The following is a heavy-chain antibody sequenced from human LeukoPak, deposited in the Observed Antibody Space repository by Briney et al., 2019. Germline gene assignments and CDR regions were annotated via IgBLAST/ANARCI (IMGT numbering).Heavy chain of an antibody. CDR2: TYYRSKWFN. Sequence: SQTLSLTCVISGDSVSSNSAAWNWIRQSPSRGLEWLGRTYYRSKWFNDYAVSVKSRITIKPDTSKNQFSLQLNSVTPEDTAVYYCTGVPEQQLVRAWFDPWGQGTLVTVSS. CDR1: GDSVSSNSAA. J-gene: IGHJ5*02. D-gene: IGHD6-13*01. V-gene: IGHV6-1*01. CDR3: TGVPEQQLVRAWFDP.